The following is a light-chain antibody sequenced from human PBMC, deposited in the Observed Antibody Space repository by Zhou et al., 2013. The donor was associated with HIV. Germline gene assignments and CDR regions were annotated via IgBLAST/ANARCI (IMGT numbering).Light chain of an antibody. CDR1: ESVGGSY. CDR2: GAS. V-gene: IGKV3-20*01. Sequence: IVLTQFPETLSLAPGEGATLSCRASESVGGSYLAWYQQKPGQPPRLLIYGASNRATGIPGRFSGSGSGTDFNFTISRLEPGDFAVYYCHQYGTSPCTFGQGSKLEIK. CDR3: HQYGTSPCT. J-gene: IGKJ2*02.